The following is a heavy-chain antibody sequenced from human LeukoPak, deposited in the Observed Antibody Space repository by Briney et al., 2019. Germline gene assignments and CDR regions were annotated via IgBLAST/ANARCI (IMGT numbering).Heavy chain of an antibody. CDR3: AREDSGWYHGLDY. CDR1: GFSFSGHW. D-gene: IGHD6-19*01. Sequence: PGGSLRLSCTASGFSFSGHWMHWARQLPGKGLVWVSRISPTGSTTSYADSVKGRFTVSRDNSKNTLYLQMNSLRAEDTAVYYCAREDSGWYHGLDYWGQGTLVTVSS. J-gene: IGHJ4*02. V-gene: IGHV3-74*01. CDR2: ISPTGSTT.